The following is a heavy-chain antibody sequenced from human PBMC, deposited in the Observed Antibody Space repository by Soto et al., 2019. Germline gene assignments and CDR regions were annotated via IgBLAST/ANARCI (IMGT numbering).Heavy chain of an antibody. J-gene: IGHJ4*02. CDR1: GYTFTSYG. D-gene: IGHD5-12*01. V-gene: IGHV1-18*01. CDR3: ARDPGMARLKVVDY. CDR2: ISIYNGYT. Sequence: GASVKVSCKASGYTFTSYGISWVRQAPGQGLEWMGWISIYNGYTNYAQKFQGRVTLTTDTSTSTVYMELRSLISDDTAVYYCARDPGMARLKVVDYWGQGTLVTVSS.